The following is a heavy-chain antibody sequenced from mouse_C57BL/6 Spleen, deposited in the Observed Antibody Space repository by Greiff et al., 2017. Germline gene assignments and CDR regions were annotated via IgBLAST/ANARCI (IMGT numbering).Heavy chain of an antibody. V-gene: IGHV1-42*01. CDR1: GYSFTGYY. CDR2: INPSTGGT. Sequence: EVQLQQSGPELVKPGASVKISCKASGYSFTGYYMNWVKQSPEKSLEWIGEINPSTGGTTYNQKFKDKATLTVDNSSSTDYIQLKRLPSDASTVSYYARTPYFCISYYFDYWGHGTTHTVAS. CDR3: ARTPYFCISYYFDY. J-gene: IGHJ2*01. D-gene: IGHD2-10*01.